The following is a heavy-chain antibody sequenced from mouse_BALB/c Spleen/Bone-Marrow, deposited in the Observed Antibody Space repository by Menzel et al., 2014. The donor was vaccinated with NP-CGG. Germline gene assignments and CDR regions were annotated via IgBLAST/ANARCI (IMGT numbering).Heavy chain of an antibody. CDR1: SYTFTDYA. CDR2: ISTYYGNT. J-gene: IGHJ4*01. Sequence: QVQLQRSGPELVRPGVSVKISCKGSSYTFTDYAMHWVKQSHAKGLEWIGVISTYYGNTNYNQKFKGKATMTVDKSSSTAYMELARLTSEDSAVYYCARGLLLLDYWGQGTSVTVSS. D-gene: IGHD1-1*01. V-gene: IGHV1-67*01. CDR3: ARGLLLLDY.